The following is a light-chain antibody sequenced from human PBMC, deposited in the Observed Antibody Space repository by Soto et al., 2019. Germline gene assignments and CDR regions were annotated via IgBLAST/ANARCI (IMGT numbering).Light chain of an antibody. J-gene: IGLJ3*02. CDR2: EVS. Sequence: QSVLTQPASVSGSPGQSITISCTGTSSDVGGYNYVSWYQQHPGKAPKLMIYEVSNRPSGVSNRFSGSKSGNTASLTISGLQAEDEADYYGNSYTSSNTLKWVFGGGTKLTVL. V-gene: IGLV2-14*01. CDR1: SSDVGGYNY. CDR3: NSYTSSNTLKWV.